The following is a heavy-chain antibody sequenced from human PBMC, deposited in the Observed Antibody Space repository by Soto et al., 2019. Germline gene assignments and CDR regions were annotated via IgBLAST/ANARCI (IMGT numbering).Heavy chain of an antibody. CDR1: GGSISSSSYY. Sequence: QLQLQESGPGLVKPSETLSLTCTVSGGSISSSSYYWGWIRQPPGKGLEWIGSIYYSGSTYYNPSLQSRVTISVDTSKTQFSLKLSSVTAADTAVYYCARHRASYDILTGGQYWGQGTLVTVSS. D-gene: IGHD3-9*01. CDR2: IYYSGST. CDR3: ARHRASYDILTGGQY. V-gene: IGHV4-39*01. J-gene: IGHJ4*02.